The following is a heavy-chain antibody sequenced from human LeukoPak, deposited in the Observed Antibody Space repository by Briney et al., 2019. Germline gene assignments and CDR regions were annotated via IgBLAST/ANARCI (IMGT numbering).Heavy chain of an antibody. CDR1: GGSISSYY. D-gene: IGHD2-2*03. V-gene: IGHV4-59*01. CDR3: ALGYCSSTSCSDYYYGMDV. J-gene: IGHJ6*02. Sequence: SETLSLTCTVSGGSISSYYWSWIRQPPGKGLEWIGYIYYSGSTNYNPSLKSRVTISVDTSKNQFSLKLSSVTAADTAVYYCALGYCSSTSCSDYYYGMDVRGQGTTVTVSS. CDR2: IYYSGST.